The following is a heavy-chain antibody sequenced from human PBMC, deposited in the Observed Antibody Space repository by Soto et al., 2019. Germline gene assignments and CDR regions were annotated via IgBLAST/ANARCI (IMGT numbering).Heavy chain of an antibody. CDR1: GYTFSSYY. Sequence: APVQVSCQASGYTFSSYYMHWVRQAPGQGLEWMGIINPTGGSTTYAQKCQGRVTMTRDTSTSTVYMELSSLRSEDTAVYYCARGDIVAIFGMDVWGQGTTVTVSS. CDR3: ARGDIVAIFGMDV. J-gene: IGHJ6*02. D-gene: IGHD5-12*01. V-gene: IGHV1-46*01. CDR2: INPTGGST.